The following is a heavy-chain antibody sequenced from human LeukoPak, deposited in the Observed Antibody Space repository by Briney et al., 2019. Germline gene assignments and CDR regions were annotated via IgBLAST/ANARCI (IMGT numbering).Heavy chain of an antibody. CDR3: AREPRGYDSSGYLGFLGWFDP. D-gene: IGHD3-22*01. J-gene: IGHJ5*02. CDR1: GGTFSSYA. Sequence: ASVKVSCKASGGTFSSYAINWVRQAPGQGLEWMGGIIPIFGTANYAQKFQGRVTITADKSTSTAYMELSSLRSEDTAVYYCAREPRGYDSSGYLGFLGWFDPWGQGTLATVSS. V-gene: IGHV1-69*06. CDR2: IIPIFGTA.